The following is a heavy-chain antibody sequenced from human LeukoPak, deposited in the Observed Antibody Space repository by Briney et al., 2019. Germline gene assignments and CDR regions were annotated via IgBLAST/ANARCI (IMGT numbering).Heavy chain of an antibody. CDR1: GGSISSYY. D-gene: IGHD6-25*01. CDR2: IYYSGST. Sequence: PSETLSLTCTVSGGSISSYYWSWIRQPPGKGLEWIGYIYYSGSTNYNPSLKSRVTISVDTSKNQFSLKLSSVTAADTAVYYCARDTIYSGIDYWGQGTLVTVSS. V-gene: IGHV4-59*01. CDR3: ARDTIYSGIDY. J-gene: IGHJ4*02.